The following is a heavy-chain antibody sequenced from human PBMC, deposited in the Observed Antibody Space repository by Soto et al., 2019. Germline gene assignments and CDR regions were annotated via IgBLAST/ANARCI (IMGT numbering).Heavy chain of an antibody. J-gene: IGHJ5*02. CDR3: AKDKWVRTPYSSSCIDP. D-gene: IGHD6-13*01. V-gene: IGHV3-30*18. CDR1: GFTFSNYG. CDR2: ISYDGSNK. Sequence: GGSLRLSCVASGFTFSNYGMHWVRQAPGKGLEWVAVISYDGSNKYYADSVKGRFTISRDNSKNTLYLQMNSLRAEDTAVYYCAKDKWVRTPYSSSCIDPWGQGTLVTVSS.